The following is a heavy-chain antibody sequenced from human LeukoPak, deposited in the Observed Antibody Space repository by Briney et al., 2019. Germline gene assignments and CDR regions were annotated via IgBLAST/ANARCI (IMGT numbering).Heavy chain of an antibody. J-gene: IGHJ3*02. CDR2: INPSSGGT. D-gene: IGHD3-10*01. CDR1: GYPFTGYY. CDR3: GRGAYGSCWEVFDI. Sequence: ASVKVSCKASGYPFTGYYMHWVRQAPGQGLEWMGWINPSSGGTNYEQNFQGRVTMTRDTSISTAYMELSRLRSDDTAVYYCGRGAYGSCWEVFDIWGQGTMVTVSS. V-gene: IGHV1-2*02.